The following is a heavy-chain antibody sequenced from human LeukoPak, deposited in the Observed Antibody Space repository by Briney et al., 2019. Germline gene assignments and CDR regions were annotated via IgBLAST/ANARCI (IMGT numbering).Heavy chain of an antibody. CDR2: IRSKAKSYAT. Sequence: PGGSLRLSCAASGLTFSDSAVHWVRQASGKGLEWVGRIRSKAKSYATAYAASVKGRFTISRDDSKNTAYLQMNSLKTEDTAVYYCTTVHDTSDFSDYWGQGTLVTVSS. CDR3: TTVHDTSDFSDY. CDR1: GLTFSDSA. V-gene: IGHV3-73*01. J-gene: IGHJ4*02. D-gene: IGHD3-22*01.